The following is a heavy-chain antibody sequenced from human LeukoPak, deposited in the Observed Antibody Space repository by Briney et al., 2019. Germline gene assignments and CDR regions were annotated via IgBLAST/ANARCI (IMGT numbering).Heavy chain of an antibody. J-gene: IGHJ3*02. CDR2: IKQDGNEI. V-gene: IGHV3-7*01. CDR3: ARDEGAGGVWAFDI. CDR1: GFTFSSYG. Sequence: PGGSLRLSCAASGFTFSSYGMHWVRQAPGKGLECVANIKQDGNEIYSVDSVKGRFTISRDNAKNSLYPQMNSLRAEDTAVYYCARDEGAGGVWAFDIWGQGTMVTVSS. D-gene: IGHD3-16*01.